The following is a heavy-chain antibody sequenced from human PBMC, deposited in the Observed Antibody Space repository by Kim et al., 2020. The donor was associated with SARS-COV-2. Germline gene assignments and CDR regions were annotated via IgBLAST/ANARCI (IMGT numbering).Heavy chain of an antibody. J-gene: IGHJ4*02. Sequence: RFTISRDNSKNTLYLQMNSLRAEDTAVYYCAKFATLGYCSGGSCYGNFDYWGQGTLVTVSS. V-gene: IGHV3-23*01. D-gene: IGHD2-15*01. CDR3: AKFATLGYCSGGSCYGNFDY.